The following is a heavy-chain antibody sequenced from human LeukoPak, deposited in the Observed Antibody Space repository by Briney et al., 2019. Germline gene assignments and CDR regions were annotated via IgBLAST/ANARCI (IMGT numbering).Heavy chain of an antibody. Sequence: PSETLSLTCTVSGGSISNYHWSWIRQPPGKGPEWIGYIHYSGTTNCNPSLKSRVTMSVDTSKNQFSLSLSSVTAADTAVYYCARHLYSGDSSFDYWGQGTLVTVSS. CDR2: IHYSGTT. CDR3: ARHLYSGDSSFDY. J-gene: IGHJ4*02. CDR1: GGSISNYH. D-gene: IGHD1-26*01. V-gene: IGHV4-59*08.